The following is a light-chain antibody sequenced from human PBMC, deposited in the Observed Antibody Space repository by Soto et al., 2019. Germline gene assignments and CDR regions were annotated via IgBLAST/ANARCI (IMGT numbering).Light chain of an antibody. Sequence: IQLTQSPSLLPASVAHGLTIPCLASQGISSYLAWYQQKPGKAPKLLIYAASTLQSGVPSRFSGSGSGTEFTLTISSLQPEDFAVYYCQKYGSSTITFGQGTQLEIK. J-gene: IGKJ5*01. CDR3: QKYGSSTIT. CDR1: QGISSY. V-gene: IGKV1-9*01. CDR2: AAS.